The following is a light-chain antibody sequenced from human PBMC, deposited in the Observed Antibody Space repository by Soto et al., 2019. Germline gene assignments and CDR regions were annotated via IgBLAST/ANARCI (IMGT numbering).Light chain of an antibody. CDR2: DAS. CDR1: QTIRSL. Sequence: DIQMTQSPSTLSASVGDRVTITCRASQTIRSLLAWYQQKPGKAPKALIYDASRLGSGVPSRFSGSWSGTEFTLTISSLQPDDFATYYCQQYQTYATFGQGTRLEI. CDR3: QQYQTYAT. V-gene: IGKV1-5*01. J-gene: IGKJ5*01.